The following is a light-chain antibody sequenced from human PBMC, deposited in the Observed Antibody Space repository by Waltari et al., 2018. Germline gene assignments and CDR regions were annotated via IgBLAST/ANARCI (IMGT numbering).Light chain of an antibody. J-gene: IGLJ1*01. CDR1: TPNIGNNA. CDR3: AAWDDSLSAYV. V-gene: IGLV1-36*01. Sequence: QSVLTQPPSVSEAPRQRVTISCSGSTPNIGNNAVNWYQQLPGKAPKLLIYYDDLLPSGVAARFSGSKSGTSASLALSGLQSYDVADYYCAAWDDSLSAYVFGTGTKFTVL. CDR2: YDD.